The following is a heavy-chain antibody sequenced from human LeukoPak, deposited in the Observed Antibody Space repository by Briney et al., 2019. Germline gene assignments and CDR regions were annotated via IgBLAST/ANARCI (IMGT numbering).Heavy chain of an antibody. J-gene: IGHJ6*02. V-gene: IGHV3-23*01. CDR2: ISHSSSGT. CDR1: GFTFSSYA. CDR3: ARGWYAYYYGMDV. Sequence: PGGSLRLSCAGSGFTFSSYAMSWVRQAPGKGLEWVSAISHSSSGTYYVDSVKGRFTISRDNSKNTLYMQMNSLRAEDTALYYCARGWYAYYYGMDVWGQGTTVTVSS. D-gene: IGHD6-13*01.